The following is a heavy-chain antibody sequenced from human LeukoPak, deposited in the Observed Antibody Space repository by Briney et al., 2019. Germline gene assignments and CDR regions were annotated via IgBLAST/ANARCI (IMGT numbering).Heavy chain of an antibody. CDR1: GFTFSNAW. Sequence: GGSLRLSCAASGFTFSNAWMSWVRQAPGKGLEWVGRIKSKTDGGTTDYAAPVKGRFTISRDDSKNTLCLQMNSLKTEDTAVYYCTTTQKDCSGGSCYDYYYGMDVWGQGTTVTVSS. D-gene: IGHD2-15*01. CDR3: TTTQKDCSGGSCYDYYYGMDV. V-gene: IGHV3-15*01. CDR2: IKSKTDGGTT. J-gene: IGHJ6*02.